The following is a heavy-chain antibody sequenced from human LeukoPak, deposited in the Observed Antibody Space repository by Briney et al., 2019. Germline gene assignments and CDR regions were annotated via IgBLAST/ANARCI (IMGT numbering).Heavy chain of an antibody. Sequence: SETLSLTCTVSGYSISSGYYWGWIRQPPGKGLEWIGSIYHSGTTYYNPSLKSRVTISVDTSKNQFSLKLSSVTAADTAVYYCARSMAMGSSGTFDYWGQGTLVTVSS. CDR2: IYHSGTT. J-gene: IGHJ4*02. CDR1: GYSISSGYY. D-gene: IGHD6-13*01. CDR3: ARSMAMGSSGTFDY. V-gene: IGHV4-38-2*02.